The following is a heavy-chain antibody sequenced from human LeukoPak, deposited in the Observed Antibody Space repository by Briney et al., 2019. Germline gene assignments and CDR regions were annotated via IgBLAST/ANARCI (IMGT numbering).Heavy chain of an antibody. CDR2: IIGSGGTT. CDR3: ARDTSGSYPITYFDS. V-gene: IGHV3-23*01. CDR1: GFSFGSFA. J-gene: IGHJ4*02. D-gene: IGHD3-10*01. Sequence: GGSLRLSCAASGFSFGSFAMSWVRQAPGKGLEWVSGIIGSGGTTFYADSVKGRFTISRDNAKNSLYLQMNSLSAEDTAVYYCARDTSGSYPITYFDSWGQGALVTVSS.